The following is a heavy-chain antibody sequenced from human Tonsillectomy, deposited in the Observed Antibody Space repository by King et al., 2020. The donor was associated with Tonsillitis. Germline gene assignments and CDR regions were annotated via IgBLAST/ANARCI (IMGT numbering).Heavy chain of an antibody. Sequence: VQLVESGGGLVQPGGSLRLSCAASGFTFSRYAMSWVRHAPGMGLDWVSTISGSGGSTYSADSVKGRFTISRDNSKKPLYLQIKSLRAEDTAVYYCAKDLGGEMATMPPGSDYWGQGTLGTVSS. CDR3: AKDLGGEMATMPPGSDY. D-gene: IGHD5-24*01. CDR2: ISGSGGST. J-gene: IGHJ4*02. V-gene: IGHV3-23*04. CDR1: GFTFSRYA.